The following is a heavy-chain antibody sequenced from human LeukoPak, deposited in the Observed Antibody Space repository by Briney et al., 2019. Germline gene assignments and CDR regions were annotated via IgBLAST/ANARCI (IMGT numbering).Heavy chain of an antibody. D-gene: IGHD6-19*01. CDR1: GYTLTELS. CDR2: FDPEDGET. Sequence: ASVKVSCEVSGYTLTELSMHWVRQAPGKGLEWMGGFDPEDGETIYAQKFQGRVTMTEDTSTDTAYMELSSLRSEDTAVYYCATDLRAGMGVCFDYWGQGTLVTVSS. J-gene: IGHJ4*02. CDR3: ATDLRAGMGVCFDY. V-gene: IGHV1-24*01.